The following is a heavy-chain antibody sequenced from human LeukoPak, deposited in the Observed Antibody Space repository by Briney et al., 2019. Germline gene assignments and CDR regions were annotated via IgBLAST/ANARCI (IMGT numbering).Heavy chain of an antibody. CDR1: GGSITSSY. CDR3: ATTRGYSYGFFYFDQ. V-gene: IGHV4-59*01. CDR2: IYYTENA. D-gene: IGHD5-18*01. Sequence: SETLSLTCSVSGGSITSSYWSWIRQAPGKGLEWLGYIYYTENAKYNPSLKSRVTMSLDTSKNQLSLKLTSVTAADTAVYHCATTRGYSYGFFYFDQWGQRTLVTVSS. J-gene: IGHJ4*02.